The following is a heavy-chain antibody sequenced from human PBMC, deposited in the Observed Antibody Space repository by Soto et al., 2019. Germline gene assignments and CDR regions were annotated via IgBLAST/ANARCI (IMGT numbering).Heavy chain of an antibody. Sequence: SETLSLTCTVSGGSISSGGYYWSWIRQHPGKGLEWIGYIYYSGSTYYNPSLKSRVTISVDTSKNQFSLKLSSVTAADTAVYYCARRQGYHSSGYYYTTSTHDAFDIWGQGTMVTVSS. CDR2: IYYSGST. CDR1: GGSISSGGYY. V-gene: IGHV4-31*03. CDR3: ARRQGYHSSGYYYTTSTHDAFDI. D-gene: IGHD3-22*01. J-gene: IGHJ3*02.